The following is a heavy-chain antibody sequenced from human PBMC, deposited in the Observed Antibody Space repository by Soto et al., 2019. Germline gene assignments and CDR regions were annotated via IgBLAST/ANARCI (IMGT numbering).Heavy chain of an antibody. J-gene: IGHJ6*02. V-gene: IGHV1-69*12. D-gene: IGHD3-16*01. Sequence: QVQLVQSGADVKKPGSSMKVSCRTSGGSFSNFAISWVRQAPGQGLEWMGGIMPIFGTPTYAQKVPGRLTITADGSTNTAHMELSRLRSDDTAVYYCARGLGAFHCRGGNCHTRVVHGRDVWGPGTTVTVSS. CDR1: GGSFSNFA. CDR2: IMPIFGTP. CDR3: ARGLGAFHCRGGNCHTRVVHGRDV.